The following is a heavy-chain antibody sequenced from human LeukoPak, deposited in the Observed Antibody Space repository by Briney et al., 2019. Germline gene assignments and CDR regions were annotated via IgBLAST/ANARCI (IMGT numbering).Heavy chain of an antibody. CDR1: GYTFTSYA. CDR2: INTNTGNP. Sequence: ASVKVSCKASGYTFTSYAMNWVRQAPGQGLEWMGWINTNTGNPTYAQGFTGRFVFSLDTSVSTAYLQISSLKAEDTAVYYCARESIAAADSVYFDYWGQGTLVTVSS. D-gene: IGHD6-13*01. J-gene: IGHJ4*02. V-gene: IGHV7-4-1*02. CDR3: ARESIAAADSVYFDY.